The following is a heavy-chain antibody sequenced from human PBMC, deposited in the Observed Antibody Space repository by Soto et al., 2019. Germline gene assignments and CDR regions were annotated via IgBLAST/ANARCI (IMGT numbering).Heavy chain of an antibody. Sequence: EVQLLESGGGLVQPGGSLRLSCAASGFTFSSYAMSWVRQAPGKGLEWVSGISGSGGSTYYADSVKGRFTISRDNSKNTLYLQVYSLRAEDTAVYYCAKQPDSSSWYYYFDYWGQGTLVTVSS. CDR1: GFTFSSYA. D-gene: IGHD6-13*01. V-gene: IGHV3-23*01. J-gene: IGHJ4*02. CDR3: AKQPDSSSWYYYFDY. CDR2: ISGSGGST.